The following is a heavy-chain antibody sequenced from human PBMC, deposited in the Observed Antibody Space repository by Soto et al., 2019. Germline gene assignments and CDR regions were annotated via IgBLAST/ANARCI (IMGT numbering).Heavy chain of an antibody. CDR3: ARVGAIRAHYFDY. CDR1: GYTFTSYY. D-gene: IGHD1-26*01. J-gene: IGHJ4*01. V-gene: IGHV1-46*01. CDR2: INPSGGST. Sequence: RASVKLSCTASGYTFTSYYMHWVRQAPGQGLEWMGIINPSGGSTSYAQKFQGRVTMTRDTSTSTVYMELSSLSSEDTAVYYCARVGAIRAHYFDYWGHGTLVTVSS.